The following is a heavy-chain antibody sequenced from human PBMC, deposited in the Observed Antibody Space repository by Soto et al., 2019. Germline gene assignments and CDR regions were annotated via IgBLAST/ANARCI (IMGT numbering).Heavy chain of an antibody. J-gene: IGHJ5*02. CDR1: GFSLSTTGEG. V-gene: IGHV2-5*02. D-gene: IGHD4-4*01. CDR3: VHSTESNGAWFDP. Sequence: SGPTLVNPTQTLTLNCAFSGFSLSTTGEGVGWFRQPPGKAPEWLALIYWDDDVRYSTSLRNKLTITKDTSENHVVLTVTNIDPLDTATYYCVHSTESNGAWFDPWGQGILVTVSS. CDR2: IYWDDDV.